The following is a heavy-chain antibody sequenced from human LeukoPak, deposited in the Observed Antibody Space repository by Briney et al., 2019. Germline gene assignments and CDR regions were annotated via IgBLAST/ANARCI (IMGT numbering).Heavy chain of an antibody. CDR3: ARTYYYDSSGYPNWGY. CDR2: IDPNSGGT. CDR1: GYTFTGYY. Sequence: ASVKVSCKASGYTFTGYYMHWVRQAPGQGLEWMGWIDPNSGGTNYAQKFQGRVTMTRDTSISTAYMELSRLRSDDTAVYYCARTYYYDSSGYPNWGYWGQGTLVTVSS. J-gene: IGHJ4*02. D-gene: IGHD3-22*01. V-gene: IGHV1-2*02.